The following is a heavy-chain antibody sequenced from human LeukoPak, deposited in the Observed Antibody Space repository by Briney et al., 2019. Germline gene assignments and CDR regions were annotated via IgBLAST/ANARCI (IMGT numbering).Heavy chain of an antibody. V-gene: IGHV4-34*01. CDR1: GGSISGYY. CDR3: AKAQLELRLYRFDL. CDR2: INHSGST. J-gene: IGHJ2*01. D-gene: IGHD1-7*01. Sequence: SETLSLTCAVYGGSISGYYWSWIRQSPGKGLEWIGEINHSGSTNYNPSLKSRVTISVDTSKNQFSLKLNSVTAADTAVYYCAKAQLELRLYRFDLWGRGTLVTVSS.